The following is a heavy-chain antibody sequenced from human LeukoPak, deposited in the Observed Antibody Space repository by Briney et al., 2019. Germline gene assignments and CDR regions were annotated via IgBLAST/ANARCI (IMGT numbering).Heavy chain of an antibody. CDR2: MNPNSGST. Sequence: ASVKVSCKASGYTFTSYDINWVRQATGQGLEWMGWMNPNSGSTGYAQRFQGRVTMTRNTSISTAYMELSSLRSEDTAVYYCARADSSGYYLPFDYWGQGTLVTVSS. CDR3: ARADSSGYYLPFDY. CDR1: GYTFTSYD. D-gene: IGHD3-22*01. V-gene: IGHV1-8*01. J-gene: IGHJ4*02.